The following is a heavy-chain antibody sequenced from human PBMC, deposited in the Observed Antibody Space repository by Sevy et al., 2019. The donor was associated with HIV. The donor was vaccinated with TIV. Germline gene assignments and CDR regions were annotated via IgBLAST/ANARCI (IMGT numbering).Heavy chain of an antibody. J-gene: IGHJ3*02. CDR1: GFTFSSYA. CDR3: AKPRATMATTDDAFDI. D-gene: IGHD1-1*01. Sequence: GESLKISCAASGFTFSSYAMSWVRQAPGKGLEWVSAISGSGGSTYYADSVKGRFTISRDNSKNTLYLQMNSLRAEDTAVYYCAKPRATMATTDDAFDIWGQGTMVTVSS. V-gene: IGHV3-23*01. CDR2: ISGSGGST.